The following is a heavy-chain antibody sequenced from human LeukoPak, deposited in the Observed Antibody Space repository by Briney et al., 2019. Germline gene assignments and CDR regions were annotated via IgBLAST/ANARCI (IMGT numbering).Heavy chain of an antibody. CDR3: AKWPEGAMDYFDY. CDR2: ISGDGTRT. V-gene: IGHV3-23*01. Sequence: GGSLRLSCAASGFSFSSYAMTWARQAPVKGLEWVSAISGDGTRTYYADSVKGRFTISRDNSKNTLYLEMSSLRVEDTAVYYCAKWPEGAMDYFDYWGQGTLVTVSS. D-gene: IGHD3-16*01. CDR1: GFSFSSYA. J-gene: IGHJ4*02.